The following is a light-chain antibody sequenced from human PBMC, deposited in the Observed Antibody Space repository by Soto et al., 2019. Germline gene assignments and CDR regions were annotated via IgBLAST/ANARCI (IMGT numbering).Light chain of an antibody. CDR1: QAIDSW. CDR2: TGS. J-gene: IGKJ1*01. Sequence: DIQMTQSPSSVSASVGDRVTITCRASQAIDSWLAWSQQKPGEAPKLLIFTGSLLHSGVPPRFSGSGSGTDFTLNISSLQPEDFATYYCQQTHSFPPTFGQGTKV. V-gene: IGKV1-12*01. CDR3: QQTHSFPPT.